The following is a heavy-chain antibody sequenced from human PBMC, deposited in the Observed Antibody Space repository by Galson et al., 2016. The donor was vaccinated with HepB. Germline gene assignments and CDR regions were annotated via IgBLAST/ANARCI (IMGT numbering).Heavy chain of an antibody. CDR1: GFTFSTYG. CDR3: AKGSRDFDS. V-gene: IGHV3-30*18. CDR2: ISYDGKSV. Sequence: SLRLSCAASGFTFSTYGMHWVRQAPGKGLEWVALISYDGKSVCYADSVKGRVTISRDNSKNTLYLQMHSLRGEDTAVYYCAKGSRDFDSWGQGTLVTVSS. D-gene: IGHD6-13*01. J-gene: IGHJ4*02.